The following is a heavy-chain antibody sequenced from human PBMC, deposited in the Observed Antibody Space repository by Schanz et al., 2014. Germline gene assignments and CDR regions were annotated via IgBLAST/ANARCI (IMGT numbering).Heavy chain of an antibody. CDR3: AKGQGAVINNWYFDL. J-gene: IGHJ2*01. V-gene: IGHV3-23*04. D-gene: IGHD2-21*01. CDR1: GFTFSSYS. Sequence: EVQLVESGGGLVKPGGSLRLSCAASGFTFSSYSMHWVRQAPGKGLEWVSAISGTGYSTYYADSVKGRFTISRDNSKNTLYLHMNSLRAEDTAVYYCAKGQGAVINNWYFDLWGRGTLVTVSS. CDR2: ISGTGYST.